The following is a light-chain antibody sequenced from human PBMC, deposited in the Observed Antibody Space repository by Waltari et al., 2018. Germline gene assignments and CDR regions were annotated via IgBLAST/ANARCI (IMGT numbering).Light chain of an antibody. CDR1: SSDVGFSNY. CDR3: NSYAGSSSWV. J-gene: IGLJ3*02. CDR2: DVS. Sequence: QSALTQPASVSGSPGQSLTISCPGTSSDVGFSNYVSWYQQHPGKAPKLMIYDVSERPSGVSNRFSGSKSGNTASLTISGLQAEDEADYYCNSYAGSSSWVFGGGTKLTVL. V-gene: IGLV2-14*01.